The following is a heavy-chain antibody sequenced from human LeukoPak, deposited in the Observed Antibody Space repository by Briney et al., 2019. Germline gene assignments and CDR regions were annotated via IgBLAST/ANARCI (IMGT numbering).Heavy chain of an antibody. D-gene: IGHD1-26*01. CDR2: ISYDGSNK. CDR3: AKDGVGAVFDY. Sequence: GGSLRLSCAASGFTFSSYGMHWVRQAPGKGLEWVAVISYDGSNKYYADSVKGRFTISRDNSKNTLYLQMNSLRAEDTAVYYCAKDGVGAVFDYWGQGTLVTVSS. J-gene: IGHJ4*02. CDR1: GFTFSSYG. V-gene: IGHV3-30*18.